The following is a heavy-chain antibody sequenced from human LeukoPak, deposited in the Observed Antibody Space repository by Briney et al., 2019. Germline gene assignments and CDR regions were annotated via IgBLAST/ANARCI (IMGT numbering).Heavy chain of an antibody. CDR3: AKGGGYCSSTSCSSGY. CDR2: ISYDGSNK. Sequence: GGSLRLSCAASGFTFSSYDMHWVREARAKGLEEGAVISYDGSNKYYADSVKGRFTISRDNSKNTLYLQMNSLRAEDTAVYYCAKGGGYCSSTSCSSGYWGQGTLVTVSS. CDR1: GFTFSSYD. J-gene: IGHJ4*02. D-gene: IGHD2-2*01. V-gene: IGHV3-30*18.